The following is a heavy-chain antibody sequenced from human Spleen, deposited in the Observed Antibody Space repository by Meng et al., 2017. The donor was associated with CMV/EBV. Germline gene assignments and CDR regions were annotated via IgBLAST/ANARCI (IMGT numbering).Heavy chain of an antibody. J-gene: IGHJ4*02. CDR3: ARATFRAYDF. CDR1: GYTVSGFL. CDR2: INPSSGGT. D-gene: IGHD3-3*02. Sequence: SCQASGYTVSGFLVHWVRQAPGQGLEWMGWINPSSGGTKYAQKFQGTVTMTRDTSISTAYMELSGLTSDDTAVYYCARATFRAYDFWGQGTLVTVSS. V-gene: IGHV1-2*02.